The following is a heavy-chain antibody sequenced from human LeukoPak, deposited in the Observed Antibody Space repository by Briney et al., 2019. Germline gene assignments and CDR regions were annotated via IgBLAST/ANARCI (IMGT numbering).Heavy chain of an antibody. V-gene: IGHV1-18*04. J-gene: IGHJ4*02. CDR1: GYTFTRNG. Sequence: ASVKVSCKASGYTFTRNGISWVRQAPGQGLEWMGWINGYNGNTKYAQKLQGRVTMTTDTSTTTAYMELRSLRSDDTAVHYCAREGWGTYSSGPYYFDYWGQGTLITVSS. CDR3: AREGWGTYSSGPYYFDY. D-gene: IGHD6-19*01. CDR2: INGYNGNT.